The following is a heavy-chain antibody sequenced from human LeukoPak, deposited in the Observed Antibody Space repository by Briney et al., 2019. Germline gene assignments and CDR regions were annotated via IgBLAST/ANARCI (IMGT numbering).Heavy chain of an antibody. CDR2: ISYDGSNK. CDR1: GFTFSSYA. V-gene: IGHV3-30*04. J-gene: IGHJ3*02. CDR3: AGSGEYSSGWLDAFDI. Sequence: GGSLRLSCAASGFTFSSYAMHWVRQAPGKGLEWVAVISYDGSNKYYADSVKGRFTISRDNSKNTLYLQMNSLRAEDTAVYYCAGSGEYSSGWLDAFDIWGQGTMVTVSS. D-gene: IGHD6-19*01.